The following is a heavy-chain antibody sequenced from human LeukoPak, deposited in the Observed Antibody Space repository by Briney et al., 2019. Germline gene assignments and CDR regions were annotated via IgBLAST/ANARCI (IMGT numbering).Heavy chain of an antibody. CDR1: GFTFSSYG. CDR3: AKDGCYYDISGYKCYFDY. J-gene: IGHJ4*02. V-gene: IGHV3-30*18. Sequence: RRSLRLSCAASGFTFSSYGMHWGREAPGKGVEWGAVISYDGSNKYYADSVKGRFTISRDNSKNTLYLKMNSLRDENTAVYDCAKDGCYYDISGYKCYFDYWGQGTLVTVSS. D-gene: IGHD3-22*01. CDR2: ISYDGSNK.